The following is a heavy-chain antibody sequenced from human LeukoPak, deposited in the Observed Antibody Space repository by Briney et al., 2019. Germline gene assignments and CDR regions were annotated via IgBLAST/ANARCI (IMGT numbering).Heavy chain of an antibody. J-gene: IGHJ4*02. D-gene: IGHD2/OR15-2a*01. CDR1: GSTFSDYY. V-gene: IGHV3-11*01. CDR3: ARDFRDRSMPIEY. CDR2: ISSSAIST. Sequence: GGSLRLSCAASGSTFSDYYMRWIRQAPGKGLAWLSYISSSAISTHYADSVKGRFTISRDNAKNSLFLQMNSLRAEDTAVYYCARDFRDRSMPIEYWGQGTLVTVPS.